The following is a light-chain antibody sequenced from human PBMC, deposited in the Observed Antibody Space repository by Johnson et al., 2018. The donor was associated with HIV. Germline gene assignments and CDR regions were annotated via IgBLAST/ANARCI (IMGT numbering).Light chain of an antibody. CDR1: SSNIGNNY. V-gene: IGLV1-51*01. Sequence: QSVLTQPPSVSAAPGQKVTISCSGSSSNIGNNYVSWYQQLPGTAPKLLIYDNNKRPSGIPARFSGSKSGTSATLGITGLPTGDEADYYCGTWDSTLSAGGVFGTGTKVTVL. CDR3: GTWDSTLSAGGV. J-gene: IGLJ1*01. CDR2: DNN.